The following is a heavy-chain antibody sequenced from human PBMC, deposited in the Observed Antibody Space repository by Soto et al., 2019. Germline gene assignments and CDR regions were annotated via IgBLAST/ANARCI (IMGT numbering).Heavy chain of an antibody. CDR3: ARKPAYCSSTSCYAGDYYYMDV. CDR2: ISSSSSYI. CDR1: GFTFSSYS. D-gene: IGHD2-2*01. Sequence: EVQLVESGGGLVKPGGSLRLSCAASGFTFSSYSMNWVRQAPGKGLEWVSSISSSSSYIYYADSVKGRFTISRDNAKNSLYLQMNRLRAEDTAVYYCARKPAYCSSTSCYAGDYYYMDVWGKGTTVTVSS. V-gene: IGHV3-21*01. J-gene: IGHJ6*03.